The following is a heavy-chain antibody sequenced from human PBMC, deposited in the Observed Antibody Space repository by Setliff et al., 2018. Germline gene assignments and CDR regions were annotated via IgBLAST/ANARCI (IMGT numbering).Heavy chain of an antibody. J-gene: IGHJ4*02. Sequence: GGSLRLSCAASGFDFKTHWMDWARQAPGKGLEWVANIKEDGSQRNYVDSVKGRFTISRDNAKNSLYLQMNSLRAEDTAVYYWARDTGPQWLVPEGDYWGQGTLVT. D-gene: IGHD6-19*01. CDR2: IKEDGSQR. V-gene: IGHV3-7*01. CDR3: ARDTGPQWLVPEGDY. CDR1: GFDFKTHW.